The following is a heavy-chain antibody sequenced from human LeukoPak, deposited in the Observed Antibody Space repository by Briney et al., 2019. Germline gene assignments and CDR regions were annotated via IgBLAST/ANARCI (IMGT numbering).Heavy chain of an antibody. D-gene: IGHD6-19*01. J-gene: IGHJ5*02. CDR1: GFTFSSYA. Sequence: GGSLRLSCAASGFTFSSYAMSWVRQAPGKGLEWVSSISSSSSYIYYADSVKGRFTISRDNAKNSLYLQMNSLRAEDTAVYYCARDRSSGWSYNWFDPWGQGTLVTVSS. CDR3: ARDRSSGWSYNWFDP. V-gene: IGHV3-21*01. CDR2: ISSSSSYI.